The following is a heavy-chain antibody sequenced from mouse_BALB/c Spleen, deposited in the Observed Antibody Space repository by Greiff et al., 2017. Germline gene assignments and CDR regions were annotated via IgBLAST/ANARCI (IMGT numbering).Heavy chain of an antibody. CDR1: GFTFSSYT. D-gene: IGHD2-3*01. V-gene: IGHV5-6-4*01. CDR2: ISSGGSYT. J-gene: IGHJ1*01. CDR3: ARRDGYYPWYFDV. Sequence: EVHLVESGGGLVKPGGSLKLSCAASGFTFSSYTMSWVRQTPEKRLEWVATISSGGSYTYYPDSVKGRFTISRDNAKNTLYLQMSSLKSEDTALYYCARRDGYYPWYFDVWGAGTTVTVSS.